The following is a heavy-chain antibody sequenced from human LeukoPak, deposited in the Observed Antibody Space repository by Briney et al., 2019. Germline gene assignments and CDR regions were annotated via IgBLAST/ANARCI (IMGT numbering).Heavy chain of an antibody. CDR1: GGSISSYY. Sequence: SETLSLTCTVSGGSISSYYWSWIRQPPGKGLEWIGYIYYSGSTNYNPSLKSRVTISVDTSKNLFSLKLTSVTAADTAVYYCARGGNWFDPWGQGTLVTVSS. V-gene: IGHV4-59*01. J-gene: IGHJ5*02. CDR2: IYYSGST. CDR3: ARGGNWFDP.